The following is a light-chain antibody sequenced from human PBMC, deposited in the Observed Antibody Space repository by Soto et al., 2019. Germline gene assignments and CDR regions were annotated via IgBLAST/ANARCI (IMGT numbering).Light chain of an antibody. CDR3: QQRSNWPPWT. J-gene: IGKJ1*01. V-gene: IGKV3-11*01. Sequence: EAVLTQSPATLSLSPCDRATLSCRASQSVSIYLAWYQQKPGQAPRLLIYDASNRAAGIPARFSGSGSGTDFTLTISSLEPEDFAVYYCQQRSNWPPWTFGQGTKVDI. CDR1: QSVSIY. CDR2: DAS.